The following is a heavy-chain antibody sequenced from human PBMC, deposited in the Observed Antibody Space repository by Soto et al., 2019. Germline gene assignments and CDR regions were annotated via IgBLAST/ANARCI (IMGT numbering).Heavy chain of an antibody. V-gene: IGHV3-30-3*01. Sequence: HPVGSLRLSCAASGFTFSSYAMHWVRQAPGKGLEWVAVISYDGSNKYYADSVKGRFTISRDNSKNTLYLQMNSLRAEDTAVYYCARVDGGYQPFDYWGQGTLVTVSS. CDR2: ISYDGSNK. D-gene: IGHD2-2*01. J-gene: IGHJ4*02. CDR1: GFTFSSYA. CDR3: ARVDGGYQPFDY.